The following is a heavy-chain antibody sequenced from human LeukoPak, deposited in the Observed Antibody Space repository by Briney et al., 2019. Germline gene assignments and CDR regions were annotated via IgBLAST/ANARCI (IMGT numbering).Heavy chain of an antibody. D-gene: IGHD1-26*01. V-gene: IGHV4-4*07. J-gene: IGHJ4*02. CDR2: IYTSGST. CDR3: ARVAVGAFPGHFDY. Sequence: SETLSLTRTVSGGSISSYYWSWIRQPAGKGLEWIGRIYTSGSTNYNPSLKSRATMSVDTSKNQFSLKLSSVTAADTAVYYCARVAVGAFPGHFDYWGQGTLVTVSS. CDR1: GGSISSYY.